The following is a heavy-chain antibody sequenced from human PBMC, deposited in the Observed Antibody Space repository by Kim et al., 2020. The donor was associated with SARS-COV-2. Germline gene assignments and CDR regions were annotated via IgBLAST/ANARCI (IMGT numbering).Heavy chain of an antibody. CDR3: ARTSTGPRNFDI. Sequence: NYNPSLKSRVTISVDTSKNQFSLKLSSVTAADTAVYYCARTSTGPRNFDIWGQGTMVTVSS. V-gene: IGHV4-4*09. J-gene: IGHJ3*02. D-gene: IGHD2-2*01.